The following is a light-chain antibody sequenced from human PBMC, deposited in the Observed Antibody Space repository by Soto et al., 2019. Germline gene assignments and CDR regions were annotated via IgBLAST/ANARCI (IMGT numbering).Light chain of an antibody. J-gene: IGKJ1*01. CDR2: GAS. V-gene: IGKV3-20*01. CDR3: QQYGSSPVT. Sequence: EIVLTQSPGTLSLSPGERATLSCRASQSVSNNYLAWYLQKPGQAPRLLIYGASSRATGIPDRFSGSGSGTDFTLTISRLEPEDFAVYYCQQYGSSPVTFGQGTKVAIK. CDR1: QSVSNNY.